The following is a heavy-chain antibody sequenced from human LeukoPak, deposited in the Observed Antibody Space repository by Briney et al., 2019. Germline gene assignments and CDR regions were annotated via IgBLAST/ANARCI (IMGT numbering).Heavy chain of an antibody. D-gene: IGHD4-17*01. Sequence: GGSLRLSCAASGFTFSSYSMNWVRQAPGKGLEWVSSISSSSSYIHYADSVKGRFTISRDNAKNSLYLQMNSLRAEDTAVYYCARAHDYSDHDSNDAFDIWGQGTMVTVSS. CDR1: GFTFSSYS. CDR2: ISSSSSYI. V-gene: IGHV3-21*01. J-gene: IGHJ3*02. CDR3: ARAHDYSDHDSNDAFDI.